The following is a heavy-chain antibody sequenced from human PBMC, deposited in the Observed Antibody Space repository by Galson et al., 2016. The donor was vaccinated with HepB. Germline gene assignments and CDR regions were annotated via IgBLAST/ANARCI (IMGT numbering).Heavy chain of an antibody. CDR3: AKDASIVPRPDKKAFDY. V-gene: IGHV3-23*01. CDR2: VSGSGGTT. D-gene: IGHD6-6*01. J-gene: IGHJ4*02. CDR1: GFTFRTYA. Sequence: SLRLSCAASGFTFRTYAMAWVRQAPGKGLEWVSAVSGSGGTTFYAGSVKGRFSISRDNSKNTVYLQMNSLRDEDTAVYYCAKDASIVPRPDKKAFDYWGQGTLVTVSA.